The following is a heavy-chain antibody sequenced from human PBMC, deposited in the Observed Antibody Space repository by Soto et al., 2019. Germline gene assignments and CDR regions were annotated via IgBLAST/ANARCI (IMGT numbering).Heavy chain of an antibody. CDR3: ARRPDFDY. Sequence: TLSLTCAISGDSVSSSSSAWNWIRQSPSRGLECLGRTYYNSKWYNDYALSVKSRITISPDTSKNQFSLQLNSVTPEDTAVYYCARRPDFDYWGQGTLVTVSS. J-gene: IGHJ4*02. CDR2: TYYNSKWYN. V-gene: IGHV6-1*01. CDR1: GDSVSSSSSA.